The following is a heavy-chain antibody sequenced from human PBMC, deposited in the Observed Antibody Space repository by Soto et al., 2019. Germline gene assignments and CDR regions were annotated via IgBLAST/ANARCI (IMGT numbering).Heavy chain of an antibody. D-gene: IGHD2-2*01. V-gene: IGHV4-31*11. CDR3: ARERCSTGCPMDV. CDR2: IYHTGST. Sequence: SETLSLTCAVSGGSITSANWWTWIRQHPGEGLEWIGYIYHTGSTYYNPSLKSRVTISVDTSENQFSLRLSSVTAADTAIYYCARERCSTGCPMDVWGQGATVTVSS. CDR1: GGSITSANW. J-gene: IGHJ6*02.